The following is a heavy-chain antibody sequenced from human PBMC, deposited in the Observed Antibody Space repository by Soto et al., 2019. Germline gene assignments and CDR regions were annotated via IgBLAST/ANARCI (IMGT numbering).Heavy chain of an antibody. CDR1: GFNFSSYS. Sequence: EVQLVESGGGLVKPGGSLRLSCAASGFNFSSYSMNWVRQAPGKGLEWVSSISRSSSNIYYVDSVKGRFTISRDNAKNSLYLQMNSLRAEDTAVYYFARDLKVAAAGTGYYYYGMDVWGQGTTVTVSS. CDR2: ISRSSSNI. CDR3: ARDLKVAAAGTGYYYYGMDV. V-gene: IGHV3-21*01. D-gene: IGHD6-13*01. J-gene: IGHJ6*02.